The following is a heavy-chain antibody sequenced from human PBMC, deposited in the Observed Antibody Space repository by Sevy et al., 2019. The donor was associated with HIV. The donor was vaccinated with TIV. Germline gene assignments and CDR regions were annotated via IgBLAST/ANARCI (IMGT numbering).Heavy chain of an antibody. D-gene: IGHD3-22*01. J-gene: IGHJ4*01. CDR2: ISTGGGTI. CDR3: ATSRRDYYNYYFDY. V-gene: IGHV3-48*03. CDR1: GLSFRSYE. Sequence: GGSLRLSRAASGLSFRSYELNWVRQAPGKGLQWISYISTGGGTIFYADSVKGRFTISRDNAKNSVFLQMNSLRAEDTAVYFCATSRRDYYNYYFDYWGHGTLVTVSS.